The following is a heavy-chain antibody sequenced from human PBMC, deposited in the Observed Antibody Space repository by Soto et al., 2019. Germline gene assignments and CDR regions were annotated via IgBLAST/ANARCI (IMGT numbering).Heavy chain of an antibody. J-gene: IGHJ4*02. CDR2: ITSSGTASRT. V-gene: IGHV3-48*03. D-gene: IGHD3-16*01. Sequence: GGSLRLSCAASGFTFSSYEMNWVRQAPGRGLEWLTHITSSGTASRTYYVDSVRGRFFTPRENPKNTVPLKRKTRTLDDTPEYYGATSFRFFDTGGKGTGVPLSS. CDR3: ATSFRFFDT. CDR1: GFTFSSYE.